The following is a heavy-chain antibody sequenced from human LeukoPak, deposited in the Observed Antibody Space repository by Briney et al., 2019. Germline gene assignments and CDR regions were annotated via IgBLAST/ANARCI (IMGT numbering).Heavy chain of an antibody. CDR3: TTTYSSPGAFDI. D-gene: IGHD6-13*01. J-gene: IGHJ3*02. CDR1: GFTFSNAW. Sequence: GGSLRLSCAASGFTFSNAWMSWVRQAPGKGLEWVGRIKSKTDGGTTDYAAPVKGRFTISRDDSKNTLYLQMNSLKTEDIAVYYCTTTYSSPGAFDIWGQGTMVTVSS. V-gene: IGHV3-15*01. CDR2: IKSKTDGGTT.